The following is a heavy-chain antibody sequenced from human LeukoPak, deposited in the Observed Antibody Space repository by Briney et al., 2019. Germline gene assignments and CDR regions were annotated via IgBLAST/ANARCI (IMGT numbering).Heavy chain of an antibody. CDR1: GYTFSSYY. CDR2: IIPIFGTA. Sequence: SVKVSCKASGYTFSSYYMQWVRQAPGQGLEWMGGIIPIFGTANYAQKFQGRVTITADESTSTAYMELSSLRSEDTAVYYCARGVPDGYLIDPAFDIWGQGTMVTVSS. CDR3: ARGVPDGYLIDPAFDI. V-gene: IGHV1-69*13. J-gene: IGHJ3*02. D-gene: IGHD5-24*01.